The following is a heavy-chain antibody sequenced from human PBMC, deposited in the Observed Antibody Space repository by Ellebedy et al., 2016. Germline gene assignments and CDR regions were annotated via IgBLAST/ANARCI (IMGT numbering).Heavy chain of an antibody. V-gene: IGHV3-66*01. CDR1: GFIVSSNY. D-gene: IGHD3-3*01. CDR2: LYSGGTI. J-gene: IGHJ4*02. Sequence: GESLKISCAASGFIVSSNYMSWVRQAPGKGLEWVATLYSGGTILYADSVKGRFTISRDNSKNSLYLQMNSLRAEDTAVYYCARGGYYTFEYWGQGTLVTVSS. CDR3: ARGGYYTFEY.